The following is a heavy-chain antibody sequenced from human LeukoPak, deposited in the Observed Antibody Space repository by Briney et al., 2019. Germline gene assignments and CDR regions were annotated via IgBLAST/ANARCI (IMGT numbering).Heavy chain of an antibody. CDR3: ARDVYGGVFDV. J-gene: IGHJ3*01. V-gene: IGHV3-48*03. CDR2: ITSSGSSM. Sequence: GGSLRLSCGASGFTFSSYEMNWVSQAPGKGLEWVSYITSSGSSMYYADSVKGRFTISRDNAKNSLYLQMNSLRAEDTAVYYCARDVYGGVFDVRGQGKMVTVSS. CDR1: GFTFSSYE. D-gene: IGHD3-16*01.